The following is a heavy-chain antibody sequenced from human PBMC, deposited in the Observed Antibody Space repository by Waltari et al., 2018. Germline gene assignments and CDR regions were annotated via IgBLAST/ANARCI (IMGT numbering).Heavy chain of an antibody. CDR3: ARAQERRDAFDF. V-gene: IGHV4-4*07. J-gene: IGHJ3*01. CDR2: VFTSGTT. CDR1: GGSMSGNY. Sequence: QVHLQESGPGLVEPSETLSLTCTVSGGSMSGNYWNWIRQPAAKGLEYIGRVFTSGTTNYNPSLKSRVSMSIDTSKGQFSLHLTSVTAADTAVYYCARAQERRDAFDFWGKGTMVTVSS. D-gene: IGHD1-1*01.